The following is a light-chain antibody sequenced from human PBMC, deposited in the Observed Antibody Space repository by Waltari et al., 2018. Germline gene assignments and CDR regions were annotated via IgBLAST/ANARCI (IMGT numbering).Light chain of an antibody. Sequence: DIQVTPSPSTLSASVGDRVTITCRASESLSIWLAWFQQKPGKAPKLLIYEASTLESGVPSRFSGSASGTEFTLTISSLQPDDLATYYCQQYKTSPWTFGRGTKVEIE. CDR2: EAS. CDR3: QQYKTSPWT. V-gene: IGKV1-5*03. CDR1: ESLSIW. J-gene: IGKJ1*01.